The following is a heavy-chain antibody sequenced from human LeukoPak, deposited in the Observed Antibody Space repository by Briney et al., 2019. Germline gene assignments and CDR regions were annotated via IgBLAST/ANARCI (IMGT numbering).Heavy chain of an antibody. V-gene: IGHV4-39*01. CDR2: IYDSGST. CDR3: ARGYSMQWLVPGY. CDR1: GVSIRSSYYY. D-gene: IGHD6-19*01. Sequence: SETLSLTCTVSGVSIRSSYYYWGWIRQPPGKGLEWIGSIYDSGSTYYNPSLKSRVTISVDTSKNQFSLKLNSVTAADTAVYYCARGYSMQWLVPGYWGQGTLVTVSS. J-gene: IGHJ4*02.